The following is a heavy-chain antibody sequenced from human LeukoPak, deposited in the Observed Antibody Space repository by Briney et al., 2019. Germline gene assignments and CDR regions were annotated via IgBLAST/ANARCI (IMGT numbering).Heavy chain of an antibody. CDR3: AKDLSSSWNYFDY. V-gene: IGHV3-23*01. CDR2: ISGSGGST. Sequence: GGSLRLSCAASGFTFSSYAMNWVRQAPGKGLEWVSGISGSGGSTYYADSVKGRVTIPRDNSKNTLYLQMNSLRAEDTAVYYCAKDLSSSWNYFDYWGQGTLVTVSS. J-gene: IGHJ4*02. D-gene: IGHD6-13*01. CDR1: GFTFSSYA.